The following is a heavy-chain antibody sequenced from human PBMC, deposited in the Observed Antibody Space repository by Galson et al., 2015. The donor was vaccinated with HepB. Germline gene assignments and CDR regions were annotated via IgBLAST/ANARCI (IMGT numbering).Heavy chain of an antibody. CDR2: ISNDGSTT. Sequence: SLRLSCAASGFPFTNYVMHWVRQTPGKGLDWVSRISNDGSTTHYADSVKGRFTISRDNAKNTLYLQMNSLRAEDAAVYFCVRDKDGYNYWGQGTLVTVSS. D-gene: IGHD5-24*01. CDR1: GFPFTNYV. V-gene: IGHV3-74*01. CDR3: VRDKDGYNY. J-gene: IGHJ4*02.